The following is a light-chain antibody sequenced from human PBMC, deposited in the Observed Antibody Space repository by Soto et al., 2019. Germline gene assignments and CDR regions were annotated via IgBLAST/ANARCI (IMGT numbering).Light chain of an antibody. V-gene: IGLV2-14*01. CDR2: EVS. Sequence: QSALTQPASVSGSPGQSITISCTGTSSDIGNYDFVSWYQQVPGTAPKAMIYEVSSRPSGVSNRFSGSKSGHTASLTISGLQAEDEADYYCSSYTTSSTLVFGTGTKLTVL. CDR1: SSDIGNYDF. J-gene: IGLJ1*01. CDR3: SSYTTSSTLV.